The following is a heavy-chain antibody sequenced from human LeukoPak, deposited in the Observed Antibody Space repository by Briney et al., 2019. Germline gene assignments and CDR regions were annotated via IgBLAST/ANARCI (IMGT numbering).Heavy chain of an antibody. V-gene: IGHV3-23*01. J-gene: IGHJ6*02. D-gene: IGHD1-14*01. Sequence: PGGSLRLSCAASGFTFSSYAMSWVRQAPGKGLEWVSAISGSGGSIYYADSVKGRFTISRDNSKDTLYLQMNSLRAEDTAVYYCAKGSGLPRNYYGMDVWGQGTTVTVSS. CDR1: GFTFSSYA. CDR3: AKGSGLPRNYYGMDV. CDR2: ISGSGGSI.